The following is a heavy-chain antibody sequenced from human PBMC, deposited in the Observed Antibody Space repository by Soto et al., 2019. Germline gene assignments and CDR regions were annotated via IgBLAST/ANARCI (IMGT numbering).Heavy chain of an antibody. V-gene: IGHV4-61*01. CDR3: ARDRTPPEDDLWSGYDYYGMDV. J-gene: IGHJ6*02. CDR1: GGSVSSGSYY. D-gene: IGHD3-3*01. CDR2: IYYSGST. Sequence: QVQLQESGPGLVKPSETLSLTCTVSGGSVSSGSYYWSWIRQPPGKGLEWIGYIYYSGSTNYNPSLKSRVTISVDTSMNQFSLQLSSVTAADTAVYGCARDRTPPEDDLWSGYDYYGMDVWGQGTTVTVSS.